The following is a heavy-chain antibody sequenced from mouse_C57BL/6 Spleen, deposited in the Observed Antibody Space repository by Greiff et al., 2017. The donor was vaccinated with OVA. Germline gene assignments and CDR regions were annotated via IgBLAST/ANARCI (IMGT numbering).Heavy chain of an antibody. J-gene: IGHJ2*01. V-gene: IGHV3-6*01. D-gene: IGHD4-1*01. CDR3: SRIAGNGYLDY. CDR2: ISYDGNN. CDR1: GYSIISCYY. Sequence: EVKLVESGPGLVKPSQSLSLTCSVTGYSIISCYYWYLIRQFPGNQLELMGYISYDGNNNYNPSLKNRISFTRDTSKKQFFLKLNSVTTEDTATYYCSRIAGNGYLDYWGQGTTLTVSS.